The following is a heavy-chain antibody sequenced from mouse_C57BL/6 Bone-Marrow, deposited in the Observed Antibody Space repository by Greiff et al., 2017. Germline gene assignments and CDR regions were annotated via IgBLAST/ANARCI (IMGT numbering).Heavy chain of an antibody. CDR3: ARWYVDV. J-gene: IGHJ1*03. V-gene: IGHV1-81*01. CDR2: IYPRSGNT. Sequence: QVQLQQSGAELARPGASVKLSCKASGYTFTSYGISWVKQRTGQGLEWIGEIYPRSGNTYYNEKFKGKATLTADKATSTAYMELRSLTAEDPAVYFCARWYVDVWGKGTTVTVSA. CDR1: GYTFTSYG.